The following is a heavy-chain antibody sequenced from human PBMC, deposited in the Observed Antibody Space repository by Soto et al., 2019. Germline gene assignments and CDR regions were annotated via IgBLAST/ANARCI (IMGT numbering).Heavy chain of an antibody. Sequence: SETLSLTCSVSGDSISNSRFYWAWIRQPPGEGLEWTGSIYHTGNAYYNPSLKGRVTIFVDTSKNQFSLKLTSVTAADTALYYCARDYFDSSDYTTNWFDPWGQGTLVTVSS. CDR2: IYHTGNA. J-gene: IGHJ5*02. D-gene: IGHD3-22*01. V-gene: IGHV4-39*01. CDR3: ARDYFDSSDYTTNWFDP. CDR1: GDSISNSRFY.